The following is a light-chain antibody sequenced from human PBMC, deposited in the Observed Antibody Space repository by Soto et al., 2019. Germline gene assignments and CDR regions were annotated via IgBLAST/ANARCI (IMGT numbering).Light chain of an antibody. CDR2: DND. V-gene: IGLV1-51*01. CDR3: GTWDSSMSVMV. J-gene: IGLJ2*01. CDR1: SSNIGNNY. Sequence: QSVLTQPPSVSAAPGQKVTISCSGSSSNIGNNYVSWYQQLPGTAPKLLIYDNDNRPSGIPDRFSGSKSGTSATLGITGLQTGDEADYYCGTWDSSMSVMVIGGGTKLTVL.